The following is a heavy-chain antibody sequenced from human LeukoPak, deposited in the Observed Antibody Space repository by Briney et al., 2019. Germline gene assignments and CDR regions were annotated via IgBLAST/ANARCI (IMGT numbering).Heavy chain of an antibody. V-gene: IGHV3-21*01. CDR3: ARGGGGNGNDAFDI. CDR2: ISSTASYI. CDR1: GLTFSSYN. Sequence: GGSLRLSCAASGLTFSSYNMNWVRQAPGKGLEWVSSISSTASYIFYADSVKGRFTISRDNAKNSLYLQMNSLRVEDTAVNYCARGGGGNGNDAFDIWGQGTMVTVSS. J-gene: IGHJ3*02. D-gene: IGHD4-23*01.